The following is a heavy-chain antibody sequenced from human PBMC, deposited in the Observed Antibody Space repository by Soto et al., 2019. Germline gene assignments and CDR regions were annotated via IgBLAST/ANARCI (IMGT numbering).Heavy chain of an antibody. CDR3: ARGTNFDDDSGYSDC. CDR2: INQDGTEK. V-gene: IGHV3-7*01. J-gene: IGHJ4*02. CDR1: GFTFSNYW. D-gene: IGHD3-22*01. Sequence: EVQLVESGGDLVQPGGSLRLSCAASGFTFSNYWMSWVRQAPGKGLEWVANINQDGTEKHYVDSVKGRFTISRDNAKNSLYVQMNSLRVEDTAVYYCARGTNFDDDSGYSDCWGQGALVTVSS.